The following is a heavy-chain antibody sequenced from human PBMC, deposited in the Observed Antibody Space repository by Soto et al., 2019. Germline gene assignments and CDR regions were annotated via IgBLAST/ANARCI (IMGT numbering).Heavy chain of an antibody. CDR2: LVVGTGST. Sequence: SVKVSCKTSGFTFRSSAVQWVRQARGQRLEWIGWLVVGTGSTNYAQKFQQRVTIPSDRSTNTVSMELSSLTSEDTAVYYCATGAYCSGGSCSDYYYYYYGMDLWGQGTTVTVSS. CDR1: GFTFRSSA. D-gene: IGHD2-15*01. J-gene: IGHJ6*02. V-gene: IGHV1-58*01. CDR3: ATGAYCSGGSCSDYYYYYYGMDL.